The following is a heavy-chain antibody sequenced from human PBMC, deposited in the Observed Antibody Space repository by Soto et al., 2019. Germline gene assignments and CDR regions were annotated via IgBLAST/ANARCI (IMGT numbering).Heavy chain of an antibody. CDR3: AKAYSGYDSLVDYFDY. D-gene: IGHD5-12*01. CDR2: ISLNSGSI. J-gene: IGHJ4*02. V-gene: IGHV3-9*01. CDR1: GFTFSSYW. Sequence: PGGSLRLSCAASGFTFSSYWMHWVRQAPGKGLDWVSGISLNSGSIGYADSVKGRFTISRDNAKNSLYLQMNSLRAEDTALYYCAKAYSGYDSLVDYFDYWGQGTLVTVSS.